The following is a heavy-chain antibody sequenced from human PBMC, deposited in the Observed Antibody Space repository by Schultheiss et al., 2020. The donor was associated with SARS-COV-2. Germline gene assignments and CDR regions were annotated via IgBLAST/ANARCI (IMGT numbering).Heavy chain of an antibody. CDR3: ARDGPRPAAWLAYNWFDP. CDR2: INSDGSST. D-gene: IGHD6-19*01. V-gene: IGHV3-74*01. Sequence: GGSLRLSCAASGFTFRSYSMNWVRQAPGKGLVWVSRINSDGSSTSYADSVKGRFTISRDNAKNTLYLQMNSLRAEDTAVYYCARDGPRPAAWLAYNWFDPWGQGTLVTVSS. CDR1: GFTFRSYS. J-gene: IGHJ5*02.